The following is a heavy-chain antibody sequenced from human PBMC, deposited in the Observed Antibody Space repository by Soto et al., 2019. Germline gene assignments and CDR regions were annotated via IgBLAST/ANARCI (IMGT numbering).Heavy chain of an antibody. D-gene: IGHD5-18*01. V-gene: IGHV4-59*01. CDR3: ARDTGYSYGLYRWFAP. Sequence: SETLSLTCTVSGDSISPYYWSWIRQPPGKGLEWIGYIFYSGSTSYNPSLKSRVTISVDTSKNQFSLNLYSLTSADTAVYYCARDTGYSYGLYRWFAPWGQGALVTVPS. CDR1: GDSISPYY. CDR2: IFYSGST. J-gene: IGHJ5*02.